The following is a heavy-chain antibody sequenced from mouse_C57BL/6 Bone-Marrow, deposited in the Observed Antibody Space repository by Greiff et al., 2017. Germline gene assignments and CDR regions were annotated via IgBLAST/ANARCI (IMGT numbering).Heavy chain of an antibody. CDR2: IYPRDGST. V-gene: IGHV1-78*01. J-gene: IGHJ4*01. Sequence: QVQLQQSDAELVKPGASVKISCKVSGYTFTDHTIHWMKQRPEQGLEWIGYIYPRDGSTKYTEKFKGKATLTADKSSSTAYMQLNSLTSEDSAVYVCARRTAYYSNYVAMDYGGQGTSVTVSS. CDR1: GYTFTDHT. D-gene: IGHD2-5*01. CDR3: ARRTAYYSNYVAMDY.